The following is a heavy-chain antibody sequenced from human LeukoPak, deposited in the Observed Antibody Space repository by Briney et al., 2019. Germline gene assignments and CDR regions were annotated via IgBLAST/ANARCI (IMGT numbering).Heavy chain of an antibody. CDR2: IYSGGST. D-gene: IGHD6-13*01. Sequence: GGSLRLSCAASGFTFSSYSMNWVRQAPGKGLEWVSVIYSGGSTCYADSVKGRFTISRDNSKNTLYLQMNSLRAEDTAVYYCARSSSSSWCFDYWGQGTLVTVSS. CDR1: GFTFSSYS. V-gene: IGHV3-66*01. CDR3: ARSSSSSWCFDY. J-gene: IGHJ4*02.